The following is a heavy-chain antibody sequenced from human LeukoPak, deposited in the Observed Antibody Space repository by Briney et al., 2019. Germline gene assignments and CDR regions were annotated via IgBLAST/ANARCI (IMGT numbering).Heavy chain of an antibody. J-gene: IGHJ1*01. Sequence: GGSLRLSCAASGFTFDDYAMHWVRQAPGKGLEWVSGISWNSGSIGYADSVKGRFTISRDNAKNSLYLQMNSLRAEDTALYYCAKASSSWYYSYFQHWGQGTLVTVSS. V-gene: IGHV3-9*01. CDR3: AKASSSWYYSYFQH. CDR1: GFTFDDYA. CDR2: ISWNSGSI. D-gene: IGHD6-13*01.